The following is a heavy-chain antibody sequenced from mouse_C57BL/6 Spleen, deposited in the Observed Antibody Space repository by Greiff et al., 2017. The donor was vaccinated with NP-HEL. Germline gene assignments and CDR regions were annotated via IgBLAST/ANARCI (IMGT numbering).Heavy chain of an antibody. J-gene: IGHJ4*01. CDR2: ISSGGSFT. V-gene: IGHV5-6*01. D-gene: IGHD1-1*01. CDR1: GFTFSSYG. CDR3: ARRLLLRDYARDY. Sequence: VQLKESGGDLVKPGGSLKLSCAASGFTFSSYGMSWVRQTPDKRLEWVATISSGGSFTYYPDSVKGRFTISRDNAKNTLYLQMGRLKSEDTAIYYCARRLLLRDYARDYWGQGTSVTVSS.